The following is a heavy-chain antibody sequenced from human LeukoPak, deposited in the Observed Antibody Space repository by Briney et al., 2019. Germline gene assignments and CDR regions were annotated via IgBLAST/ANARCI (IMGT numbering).Heavy chain of an antibody. CDR3: ARRVVTGTHPLGWFDP. CDR2: ISSSSTYI. Sequence: GGSLRLSCAVSGFTFSSYSMNWVRHAPGKGLEWVSSISSSSTYIYYADSVKGRFTISRDNAKNSLYLQMNSLRAEDTAVYYCARRVVTGTHPLGWFDPWGQGTLVTVSS. D-gene: IGHD2-21*02. J-gene: IGHJ5*02. CDR1: GFTFSSYS. V-gene: IGHV3-21*01.